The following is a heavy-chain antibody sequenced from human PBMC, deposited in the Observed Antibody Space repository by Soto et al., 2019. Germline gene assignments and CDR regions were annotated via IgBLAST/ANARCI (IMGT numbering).Heavy chain of an antibody. CDR1: GFTFSSYW. CDR3: ARDQGHCSSTSCYGYYYYYYMDV. D-gene: IGHD2-2*01. J-gene: IGHJ6*03. CDR2: INSDGSST. V-gene: IGHV3-74*01. Sequence: PGGSLRLSCAASGFTFSSYWMHWVRQAPGKGLVWVSRINSDGSSTSYADSVKGRFTISRDNAKNTLYLQMNSLRAEDTAVYYCARDQGHCSSTSCYGYYYYYYMDVWGKGTTVTVSS.